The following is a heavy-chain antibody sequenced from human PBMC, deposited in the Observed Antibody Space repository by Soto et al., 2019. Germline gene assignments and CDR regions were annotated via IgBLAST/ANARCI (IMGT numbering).Heavy chain of an antibody. Sequence: SETLSLTCTVSGGSICSYYWSWIRQPPGKGLEYIGYIYYSGSTNYNPSLKSRVTISVDTSKKQFSLKLSSVTAADTAVYYCARSLYSGSYTNWFDPWGQGTLVTASS. D-gene: IGHD1-26*01. CDR1: GGSICSYY. CDR2: IYYSGST. V-gene: IGHV4-59*01. CDR3: ARSLYSGSYTNWFDP. J-gene: IGHJ5*02.